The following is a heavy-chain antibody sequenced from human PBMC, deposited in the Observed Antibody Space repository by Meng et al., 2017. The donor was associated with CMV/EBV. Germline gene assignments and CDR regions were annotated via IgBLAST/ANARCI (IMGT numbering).Heavy chain of an antibody. V-gene: IGHV3-21*01. J-gene: IGHJ6*02. CDR1: GFTFSSYS. CDR2: ISSSSSYI. Sequence: GESLKISCAASGFTFSSYSMNWVRQAPGKGLEWVSSISSSSSYIYYADSVKGRFTISRDNAKNSLYLQMNSLRAEDTAVYYCARDRITIFGVVIRPVDYYYGMDVWGQGTTVTVSS. D-gene: IGHD3-3*01. CDR3: ARDRITIFGVVIRPVDYYYGMDV.